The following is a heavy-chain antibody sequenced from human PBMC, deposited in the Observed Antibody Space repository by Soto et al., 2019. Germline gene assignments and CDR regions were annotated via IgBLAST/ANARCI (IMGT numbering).Heavy chain of an antibody. CDR1: GGSITDYS. Sequence: SETLSLTCTVSGGSITDYSWVWNRQPAGKGLEWIGRIFSSGSTNYNPSLKGRITMSLDTSKNQFSLKLNSATATDTAVYFCARDQGVVVTADNWFDPWGQGILVTVSS. D-gene: IGHD2-21*02. CDR2: IFSSGST. V-gene: IGHV4-4*07. CDR3: ARDQGVVVTADNWFDP. J-gene: IGHJ5*02.